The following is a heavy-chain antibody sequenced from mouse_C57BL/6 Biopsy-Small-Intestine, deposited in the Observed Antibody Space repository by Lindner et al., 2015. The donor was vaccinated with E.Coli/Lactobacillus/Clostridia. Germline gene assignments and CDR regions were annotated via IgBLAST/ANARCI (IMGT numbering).Heavy chain of an antibody. Sequence: VQLQESGPELVKPGASVKISCKAFGYAFISSWMNWVKQRPGKGLEWIGRIYFGDGDANYNGKFKGKATLTADKSSTTAYMQLSSLTSEDSAVYFCGRGGYYGNFEWYFDVWGTGTTVTVSS. CDR1: GYAFISSW. D-gene: IGHD2-1*01. J-gene: IGHJ1*03. CDR3: GRGGYYGNFEWYFDV. CDR2: IYFGDGDA. V-gene: IGHV1-82*01.